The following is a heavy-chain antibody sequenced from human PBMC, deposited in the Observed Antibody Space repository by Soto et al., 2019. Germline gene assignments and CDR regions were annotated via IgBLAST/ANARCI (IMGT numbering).Heavy chain of an antibody. D-gene: IGHD3-16*01. J-gene: IGHJ3*02. CDR1: GGTFSSYA. CDR3: ARDVLGSAGGACEI. V-gene: IGHV1-69*13. CDR2: IIPIFGTA. Sequence: ASVKVSCKASGGTFSSYAISWVRQAPGQGLEWMGGIIPIFGTANYAQKFQGRVTITADESTSTAYMELSSLRSADTAVYYCARDVLGSAGGACEIWGQGEMVSVSS.